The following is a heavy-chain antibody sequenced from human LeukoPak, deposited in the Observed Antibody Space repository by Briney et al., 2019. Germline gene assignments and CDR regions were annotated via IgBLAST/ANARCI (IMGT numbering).Heavy chain of an antibody. Sequence: PSETLSLTCAVYIDSFSNYHWNWIRQTPAKGMEWIGEVNESGGTNISPSLRSRVILSVDTSKNQFSLKLISVTVADTAIYYCARGQGATVPQVGKNWFDPWGQGTRVIVSS. CDR2: VNESGGT. V-gene: IGHV4-34*01. J-gene: IGHJ5*02. D-gene: IGHD1-26*01. CDR1: IDSFSNYH. CDR3: ARGQGATVPQVGKNWFDP.